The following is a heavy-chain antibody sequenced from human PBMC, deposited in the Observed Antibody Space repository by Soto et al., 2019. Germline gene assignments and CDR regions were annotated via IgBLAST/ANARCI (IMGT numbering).Heavy chain of an antibody. CDR3: ARDLPPEDY. Sequence: ASVKVSCKASGYTFTGYYMHWVRQAPGQGLEWMGWINPNSGGTNYAQKFQGWVTMTTDTSTSTAYMELSRLRSDDTAVYYCARDLPPEDYWGQGTLVTVSS. CDR1: GYTFTGYY. V-gene: IGHV1-2*04. J-gene: IGHJ4*02. CDR2: INPNSGGT.